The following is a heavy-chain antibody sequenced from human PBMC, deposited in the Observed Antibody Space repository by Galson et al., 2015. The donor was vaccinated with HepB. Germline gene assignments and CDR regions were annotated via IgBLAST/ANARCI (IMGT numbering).Heavy chain of an antibody. D-gene: IGHD6-19*01. CDR3: AKIAVASTPSGYYYYMDV. CDR2: ISGSGGST. J-gene: IGHJ6*03. Sequence: SLRLSCAASGFTFSSYAMSWVRQAPGKGLEWVSAISGSGGSTYYADSVKGRFTISRDNSKNTLYLQMNSLRAEDTAVYYCAKIAVASTPSGYYYYMDVWGKGTTVTVSS. V-gene: IGHV3-23*01. CDR1: GFTFSSYA.